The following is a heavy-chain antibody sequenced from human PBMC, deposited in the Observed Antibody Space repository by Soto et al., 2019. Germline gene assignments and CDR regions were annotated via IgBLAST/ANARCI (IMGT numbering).Heavy chain of an antibody. CDR2: IYPGDSDT. V-gene: IGHV5-51*01. J-gene: IGHJ4*02. Sequence: PGESLKISCKGSGYSFTSYWIVWVRQMPGKGLEWMGIIYPGDSDTSYNPSFQGQVTISADKSISTAYLQWSSLKASDTAMYYCAIFGRVSGYSSSWCGGPEYWGQGTLVTVSS. CDR1: GYSFTSYW. CDR3: AIFGRVSGYSSSWCGGPEY. D-gene: IGHD6-13*01.